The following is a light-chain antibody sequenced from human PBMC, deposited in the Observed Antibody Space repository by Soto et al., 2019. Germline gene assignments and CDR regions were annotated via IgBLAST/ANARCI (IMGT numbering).Light chain of an antibody. Sequence: DIQMTQSPSSVSASVGDRVTITCRASEGINSWLAWYQQIPGKAPKLLIYASSRVQSGVPSRFSGSGSGTYFPLTISSLQPEDFATYSCQQANSFSALTFGGGTKVEIK. V-gene: IGKV1-12*01. CDR1: EGINSW. CDR2: ASS. J-gene: IGKJ4*01. CDR3: QQANSFSALT.